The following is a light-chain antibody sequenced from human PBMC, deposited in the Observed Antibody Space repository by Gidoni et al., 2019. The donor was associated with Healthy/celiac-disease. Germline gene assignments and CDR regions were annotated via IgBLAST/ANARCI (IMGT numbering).Light chain of an antibody. CDR2: HVS. Sequence: QSALTQPASVAGSPGQSTTISCTGTGSDVGGYNYVSWYQHHPGQAPKVMISHVSNRPSGVSNRFSGSKSGNTASLTISGLQAADEADYYCSSYTSNNTWVFGGGTKLTVL. J-gene: IGLJ3*02. CDR1: GSDVGGYNY. V-gene: IGLV2-14*03. CDR3: SSYTSNNTWV.